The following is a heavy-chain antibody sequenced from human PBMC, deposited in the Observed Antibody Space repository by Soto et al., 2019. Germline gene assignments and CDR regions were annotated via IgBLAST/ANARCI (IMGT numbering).Heavy chain of an antibody. J-gene: IGHJ4*02. CDR1: GFTFTDYS. Sequence: GGSLRLSCTASGFTFTDYSMNWARQAPGKGLEWVSSISPDSNWIYYADSVRGRFTISRDNAKNSLYLQLDYLRADDTAVYYCARGGTADPFDFWGQGTLVTVSS. CDR3: ARGGTADPFDF. CDR2: ISPDSNWI. V-gene: IGHV3-21*01.